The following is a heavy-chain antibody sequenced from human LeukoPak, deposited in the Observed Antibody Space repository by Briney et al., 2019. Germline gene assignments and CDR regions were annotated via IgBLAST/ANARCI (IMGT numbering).Heavy chain of an antibody. CDR2: IIGSGGSI. Sequence: GGSLRLSCAASGFTFSTYAMSWVRQAPGKGLEWVSLIIGSGGSIHYADSVRGRFTISRDNSKNTVFLQLSSLRPEDTAVYYCAKHGDNVWGSFRFGFDSWGQGTLVTVSS. V-gene: IGHV3-23*01. CDR3: AKHGDNVWGSFRFGFDS. D-gene: IGHD3-16*02. CDR1: GFTFSTYA. J-gene: IGHJ4*02.